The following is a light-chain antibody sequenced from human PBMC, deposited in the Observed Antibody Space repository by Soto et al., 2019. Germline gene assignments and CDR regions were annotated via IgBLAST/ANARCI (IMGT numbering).Light chain of an antibody. CDR2: AAS. CDR3: QHYNSYSEA. Sequence: IQLTQSPSSLSASVGDRVTITFRSSQDINSFLAWYQQKPGKAPKLLIYAASTLQSGVPSRFRGSGSGTDFTLTISSLQPEDFETYYCQHYNSYSEAFGQGTKVDIK. CDR1: QDINSF. V-gene: IGKV1-9*01. J-gene: IGKJ1*01.